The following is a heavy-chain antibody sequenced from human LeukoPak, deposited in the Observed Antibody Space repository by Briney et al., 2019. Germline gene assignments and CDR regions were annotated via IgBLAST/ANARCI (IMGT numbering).Heavy chain of an antibody. V-gene: IGHV3-48*01. D-gene: IGHD4-4*01. Sequence: GGSLRLSCAASGFTFSSYSMNWVRQAPGKGLEWVSHISSSSSTIYYADSVKGRFTISRDNAKNSLYLQMNSLRAEDTAVYYCARVDDYSNYVSWFDPWGQGTLVTVSS. CDR3: ARVDDYSNYVSWFDP. J-gene: IGHJ5*02. CDR1: GFTFSSYS. CDR2: ISSSSSTI.